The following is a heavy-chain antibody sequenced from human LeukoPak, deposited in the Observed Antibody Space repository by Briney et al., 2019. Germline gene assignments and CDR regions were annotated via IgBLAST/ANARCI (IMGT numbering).Heavy chain of an antibody. CDR2: ISDTGGRT. D-gene: IGHD3-3*01. CDR1: GFTFSDSA. CDR3: AKGGQDFDFWRFDL. J-gene: IGHJ5*02. V-gene: IGHV3-23*01. Sequence: GGSLRLSCAASGFTFSDSAVSWVRHSPGEGLNWVTSISDTGGRTYYADSVKGRLTITRDNSRNTVNLQMNSLRAGDTARYYCAKGGQDFDFWRFDLWGQGILVIVSS.